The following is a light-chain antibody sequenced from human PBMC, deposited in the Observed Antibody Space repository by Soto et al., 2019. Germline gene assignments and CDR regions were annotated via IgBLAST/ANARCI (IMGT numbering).Light chain of an antibody. CDR1: ALPRQY. Sequence: SYELTQPPSVSVSPGHTARITCSGDALPRQYAYWYQQKPGQAPVMVIYKDIERPSGIPERFSASSSGTAVTLTISGVQAEDEADYYCQSSDSSGSYVVFGGGTKVTVL. CDR2: KDI. V-gene: IGLV3-25*02. CDR3: QSSDSSGSYVV. J-gene: IGLJ3*02.